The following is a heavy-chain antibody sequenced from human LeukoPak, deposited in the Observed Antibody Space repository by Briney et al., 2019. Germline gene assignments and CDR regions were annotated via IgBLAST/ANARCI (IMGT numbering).Heavy chain of an antibody. Sequence: GASVKISCKASGGTFSSYAISWVRQAPGQGLEWMGGIIPIFGTANYAQKFQGRVTITADESTSTAYMELSSLRSEDTAVYYCAREDRALDAFDIWGQGTMVTVSS. CDR3: AREDRALDAFDI. V-gene: IGHV1-69*13. CDR1: GGTFSSYA. J-gene: IGHJ3*02. CDR2: IIPIFGTA.